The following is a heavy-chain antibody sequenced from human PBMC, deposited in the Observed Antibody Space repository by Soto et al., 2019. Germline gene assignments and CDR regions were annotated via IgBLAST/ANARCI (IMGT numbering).Heavy chain of an antibody. D-gene: IGHD3-3*01. CDR1: GGSVSSGSYY. V-gene: IGHV4-61*01. J-gene: IGHJ6*02. CDR2: IYYSGST. CDR3: ARVQGRITIFGVVIIGHYGMDV. Sequence: SETLSLLSNVSGGSVSSGSYYWSWFRQPPGKGLDCIGYIYYSGSTNYNPPLKSRVTISVDTSKNQFSLKLSSVTAADTAVYYCARVQGRITIFGVVIIGHYGMDVWGQGTTVT.